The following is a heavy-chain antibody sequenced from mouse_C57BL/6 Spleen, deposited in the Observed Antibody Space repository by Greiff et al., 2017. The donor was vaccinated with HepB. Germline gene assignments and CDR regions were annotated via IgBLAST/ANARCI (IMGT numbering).Heavy chain of an antibody. D-gene: IGHD1-1*01. CDR2: IWSGGST. J-gene: IGHJ1*03. CDR3: ARGLPTVVATGYFDV. Sequence: QVQLKESGPGLVQPSQSLSITCTVSGFSLTSYGVHWVRQSPGKGLEWLGVIWSGGSTDYNAAFISRLSISKDNSKSQVFFKMNSLQADDTAIYYCARGLPTVVATGYFDVWGTGTTVTVSS. V-gene: IGHV2-2*01. CDR1: GFSLTSYG.